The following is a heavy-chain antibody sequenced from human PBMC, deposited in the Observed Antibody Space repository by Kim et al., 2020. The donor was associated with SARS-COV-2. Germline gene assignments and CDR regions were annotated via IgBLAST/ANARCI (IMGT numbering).Heavy chain of an antibody. Sequence: DHADAGRGRITVSRDNSKDTLYMQMNSLRAEDTAVYYCARAESGNSEDFDDGGQGTLVTVSA. D-gene: IGHD3-22*01. CDR3: ARAESGNSEDFDD. V-gene: IGHV3-33*01. J-gene: IGHJ4*02.